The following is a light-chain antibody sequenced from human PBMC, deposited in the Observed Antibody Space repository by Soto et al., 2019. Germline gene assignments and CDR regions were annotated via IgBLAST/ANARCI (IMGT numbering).Light chain of an antibody. Sequence: EIVLTQSPGTLSLSPGERGTLSCRASQNLGTLYLAWFQQKSGQAPRLLIYSASRRATGIPDRFTGSGSGTDFTLTINRVEPEDFAVYYCQQYNNWPPTFGQGTKVEIK. CDR3: QQYNNWPPT. CDR1: QNLGTLY. V-gene: IGKV3-20*01. CDR2: SAS. J-gene: IGKJ1*01.